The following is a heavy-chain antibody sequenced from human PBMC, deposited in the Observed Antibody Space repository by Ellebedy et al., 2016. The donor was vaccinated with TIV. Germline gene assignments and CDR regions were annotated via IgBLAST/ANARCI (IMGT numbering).Heavy chain of an antibody. CDR1: GFTFSSYG. Sequence: GESLKISCAASGFTFSSYGMHWVRQAPGKGLEWVAVISDDGSNKYYADPVKCRFTISRDDSKNTLYLQMDSLRAEDTAVYYCAKDLAAKWLQAFDYWGQGTLVTVSS. D-gene: IGHD5-24*01. V-gene: IGHV3-30*18. CDR2: ISDDGSNK. CDR3: AKDLAAKWLQAFDY. J-gene: IGHJ4*02.